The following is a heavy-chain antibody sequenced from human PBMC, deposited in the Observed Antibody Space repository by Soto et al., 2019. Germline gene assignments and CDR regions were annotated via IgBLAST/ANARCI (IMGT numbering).Heavy chain of an antibody. CDR1: GFTFSSYA. J-gene: IGHJ4*02. V-gene: IGHV3-23*01. CDR3: AKAISGWYPFDY. D-gene: IGHD6-19*01. Sequence: GGSLRLSCAASGFTFSSYAMTWVRQAPGKGLEWVSGVSGSGTGTYYTDSVKGRFTISRDNSKNTLYLQINSLRAEDTAVYYCAKAISGWYPFDYWGQGTLVTVSS. CDR2: VSGSGTGT.